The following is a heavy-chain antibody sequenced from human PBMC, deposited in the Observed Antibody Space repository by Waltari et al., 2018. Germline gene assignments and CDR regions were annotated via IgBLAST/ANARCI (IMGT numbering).Heavy chain of an antibody. CDR1: GFTVSSNY. CDR2: IYSGGST. Sequence: EVQLVESGGGLIQPGGSLRLSCAASGFTVSSNYMSWVRQAPGKGLEWVSVIYSGGSTYYADSVKGRFTISRDNSKNTLYLQMNSLRAEDTAVYYCARDVAVAAPRRAFDIWGQGTMVTVSS. D-gene: IGHD6-19*01. J-gene: IGHJ3*02. V-gene: IGHV3-53*01. CDR3: ARDVAVAAPRRAFDI.